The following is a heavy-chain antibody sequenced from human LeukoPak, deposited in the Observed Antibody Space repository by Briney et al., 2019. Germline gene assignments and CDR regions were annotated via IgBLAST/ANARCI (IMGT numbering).Heavy chain of an antibody. Sequence: SVKVSCKASGVTFSSYAISWVRQAPGQGLEWMGRIIPIVGTANYAQKFQGRVTITTDESTSTAYMELSSLRSEDTAVYYCARPLRSGYYYNAFDIWGQGTMVTVSS. CDR1: GVTFSSYA. CDR3: ARPLRSGYYYNAFDI. CDR2: IIPIVGTA. J-gene: IGHJ3*02. V-gene: IGHV1-69*05. D-gene: IGHD3-22*01.